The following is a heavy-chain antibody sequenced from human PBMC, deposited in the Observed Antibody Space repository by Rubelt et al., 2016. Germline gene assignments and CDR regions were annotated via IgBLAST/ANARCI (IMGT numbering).Heavy chain of an antibody. V-gene: IGHV4-34*01. CDR3: ARHSGLGRSFDD. J-gene: IGHJ4*02. CDR2: ISYSGTT. CDR1: GGSFSGYY. Sequence: QVQLQQWGAGLLKPSETLSLTCAVYGGSFSGYYWGLIRQPPGKGLEWIWSISYSGTTHSTPSLKRRVIISVDMSKNQFSLQLRSVTAAETAVYYCARHSGLGRSFDDWGQGTLVTVSS. D-gene: IGHD3-9*01.